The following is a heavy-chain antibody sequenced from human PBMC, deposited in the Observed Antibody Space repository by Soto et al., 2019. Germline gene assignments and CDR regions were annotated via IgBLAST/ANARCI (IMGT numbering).Heavy chain of an antibody. CDR3: ARVLRGVVNWFDR. J-gene: IGHJ5*02. Sequence: HLVQSGPEVKKPGASVTVSCKTSGDTFTNFGLSWVRQAPGQGLEWMGWIATYNSNKNYAQKSQGRVTLTTDTSTSTGYMELKRLEYDDTAVYYCARVLRGVVNWFDRWCQGTLVTVAS. D-gene: IGHD3-10*01. V-gene: IGHV1-18*01. CDR2: IATYNSNK. CDR1: GDTFTNFG.